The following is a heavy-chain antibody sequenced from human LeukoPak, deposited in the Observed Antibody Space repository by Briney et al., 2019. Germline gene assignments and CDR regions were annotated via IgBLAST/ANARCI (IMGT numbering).Heavy chain of an antibody. CDR1: GYTFTSYG. J-gene: IGHJ4*02. D-gene: IGHD6-13*01. CDR3: ARVGSSSSQGPFDY. V-gene: IGHV1-18*01. CDR2: ISAYNGNT. Sequence: ASVKVSCKASGYTFTSYGISWVRQAPGRGLEWMGWISAYNGNTNYAQKLQGRVTMTTDTSTSTAYMELRSLRSDDTAVYYCARVGSSSSQGPFDYWGQGTLVTVSS.